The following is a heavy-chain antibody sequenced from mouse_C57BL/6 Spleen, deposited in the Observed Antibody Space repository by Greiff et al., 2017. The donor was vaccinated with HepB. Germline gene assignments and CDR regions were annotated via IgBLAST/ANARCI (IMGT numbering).Heavy chain of an antibody. V-gene: IGHV14-1*01. J-gene: IGHJ1*03. CDR1: GFNIKDYY. Sequence: VQLQQSGAELVRPGASVKLSCTASGFNIKDYYMHWVKQRPEQGLEWIGRIDPEDGDTEYAPKFQGKATMTADTSSNTAYLQRSSLTSEDTAVYYCTTGYGSSPWYFDVWGTGTTVTVSS. CDR2: IDPEDGDT. CDR3: TTGYGSSPWYFDV. D-gene: IGHD1-1*01.